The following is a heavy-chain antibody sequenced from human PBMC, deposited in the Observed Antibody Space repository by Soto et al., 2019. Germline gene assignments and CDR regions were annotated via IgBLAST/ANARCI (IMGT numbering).Heavy chain of an antibody. D-gene: IGHD3-9*01. J-gene: IGHJ5*02. V-gene: IGHV1-69*02. CDR1: GGTFSSYT. Sequence: ASVKVSCKASGGTFSSYTISWVRQAPGQGLEWMGRIIPILGIANYAQKFQGRVTITADKSTSTAYMELSSLRSEDTAVYYCARAGDYDILTGSETNNWFDPWGQGTLVTVSS. CDR2: IIPILGIA. CDR3: ARAGDYDILTGSETNNWFDP.